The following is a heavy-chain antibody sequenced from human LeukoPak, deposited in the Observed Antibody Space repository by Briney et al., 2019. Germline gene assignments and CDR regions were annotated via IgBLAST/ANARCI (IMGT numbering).Heavy chain of an antibody. J-gene: IGHJ5*02. V-gene: IGHV3-7*01. CDR2: IKKDGSET. CDR1: GLTFSNSW. Sequence: GGSLRLSCVASGLTFSNSWMTWVRQAPGKGLEWVANIKKDGSETYYVDSVRGRFTVSRDNDKNSLYLEMNSLRDKDTAVYYCLQYNSENTWGQGTLVTVSS. CDR3: LQYNSENT. D-gene: IGHD1-14*01.